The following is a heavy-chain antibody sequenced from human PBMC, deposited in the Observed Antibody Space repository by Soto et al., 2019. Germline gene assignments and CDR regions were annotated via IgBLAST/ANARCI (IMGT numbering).Heavy chain of an antibody. Sequence: GASVKVSCKAFGGTFSSYAISWGRQAPGQGLEWMGGIIPIFGTANYAQKFQGRVTITADESTSTAYMELSSLRSEDTAVYYCARFGYHDAFDIWGQGTMVTVSS. V-gene: IGHV1-69*13. D-gene: IGHD3-10*01. J-gene: IGHJ3*02. CDR3: ARFGYHDAFDI. CDR1: GGTFSSYA. CDR2: IIPIFGTA.